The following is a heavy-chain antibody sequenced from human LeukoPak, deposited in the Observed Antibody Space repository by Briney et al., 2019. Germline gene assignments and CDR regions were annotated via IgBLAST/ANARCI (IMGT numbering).Heavy chain of an antibody. CDR2: IRYDGSNK. J-gene: IGHJ3*02. CDR1: GFTFSSYG. CDR3: VRGFDAYLGFDI. V-gene: IGHV3-30*02. Sequence: GGSLRLSCAASGFTFSSYGMHWVRQAPGKGLEWVAFIRYDGSNKYYADSVKGRFTISRDNSKNTLYLQMNSLRAEDTAVYYCVRGFDAYLGFDIWGQGTVVTVSS. D-gene: IGHD3-16*01.